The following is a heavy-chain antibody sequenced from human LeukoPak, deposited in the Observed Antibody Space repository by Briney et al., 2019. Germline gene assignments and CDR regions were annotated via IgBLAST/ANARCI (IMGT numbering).Heavy chain of an antibody. V-gene: IGHV4-30-2*01. J-gene: IGHJ6*02. CDR1: GGSISSGGYS. Sequence: PSQTLSLTCAVSGGSISSGGYSWSWIRQPPGKGLEWIGYIYHSGSTYYNPSLKSRVTISVDTSKNQFSLKLSSVTAADTAVYYCARAKSRYDSSGYPGRGLHYYGMDVWGQGTTVTVSS. D-gene: IGHD3-22*01. CDR3: ARAKSRYDSSGYPGRGLHYYGMDV. CDR2: IYHSGST.